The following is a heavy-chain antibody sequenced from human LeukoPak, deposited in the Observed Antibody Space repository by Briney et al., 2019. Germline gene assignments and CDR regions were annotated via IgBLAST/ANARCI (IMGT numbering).Heavy chain of an antibody. Sequence: GGSLRLSCAATGFTFNSYAVSWVRQARGKALEWVAYIKQEGSEKYYADSVKGRFTISRDDAKNSLYLEMSSLRAEDTAVYYCATRYYHDTSGYSFDNWGQGTLVAVS. V-gene: IGHV3-7*01. D-gene: IGHD3-22*01. CDR1: GFTFNSYA. CDR3: ATRYYHDTSGYSFDN. CDR2: IKQEGSEK. J-gene: IGHJ4*02.